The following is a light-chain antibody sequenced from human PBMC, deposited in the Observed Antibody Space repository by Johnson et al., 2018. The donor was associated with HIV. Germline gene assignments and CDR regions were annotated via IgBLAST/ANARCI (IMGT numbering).Light chain of an antibody. J-gene: IGLJ1*01. V-gene: IGLV1-51*01. CDR2: DNN. Sequence: VLTQPPSVSAAPGQKVTISCSGSSSNIGNNYVSWYQQLPGTAPKVLIYDNNKRPSGIPDRFSGSKSGTSATLGITGLQTGDEADYYCGTWDSGLGAVYVFGPGTKVTVL. CDR1: SSNIGNNY. CDR3: GTWDSGLGAVYV.